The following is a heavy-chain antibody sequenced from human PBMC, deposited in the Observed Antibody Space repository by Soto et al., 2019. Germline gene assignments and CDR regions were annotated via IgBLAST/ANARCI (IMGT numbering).Heavy chain of an antibody. J-gene: IGHJ3*02. Sequence: QVQLQESGPGLVKPSQTLSLTCTVSGGSISSGGYYWSWIRQHPGKGLEWIGYIYYSGSTYYNPSLKSRVTISVDTSKNQFSLKLSSVTAADTAVYYCARDAPTDYDFWSGYWGDAFDIWGQGTMVTVSS. CDR1: GGSISSGGYY. V-gene: IGHV4-31*03. CDR2: IYYSGST. D-gene: IGHD3-3*01. CDR3: ARDAPTDYDFWSGYWGDAFDI.